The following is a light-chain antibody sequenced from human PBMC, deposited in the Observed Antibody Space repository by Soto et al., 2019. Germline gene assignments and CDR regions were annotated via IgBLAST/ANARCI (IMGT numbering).Light chain of an antibody. CDR3: QQRNSWPRT. V-gene: IGKV3-11*01. CDR2: DAS. CDR1: QSISNN. J-gene: IGKJ2*01. Sequence: EIVLTQSPATLSLSPGERATLSCRASQSISNNLGWYQQKPGQAPRLIIYDASKRATGIPAKFSGSGSGTDFTLTITSLEPEDVAVYYCQQRNSWPRTFGQGTKLEIK.